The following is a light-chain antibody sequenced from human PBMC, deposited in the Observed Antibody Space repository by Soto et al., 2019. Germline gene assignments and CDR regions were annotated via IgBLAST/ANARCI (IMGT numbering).Light chain of an antibody. J-gene: IGLJ1*01. CDR1: SSNIGNNY. CDR3: ETWDNSLSANYV. V-gene: IGLV1-51*02. CDR2: ENN. Sequence: QSVLTQPPSVSAAPGQKVTISCSGSSSNIGNNYVSWYQQLPGTAPKLLIYENNKRPSGIPDRFSGSKSGTSATLGITGLQTGDEADYYCETWDNSLSANYVFGTGTKVTVL.